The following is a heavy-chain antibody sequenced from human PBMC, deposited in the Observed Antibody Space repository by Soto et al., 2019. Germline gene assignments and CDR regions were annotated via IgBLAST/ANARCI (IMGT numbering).Heavy chain of an antibody. V-gene: IGHV1-18*01. J-gene: IGHJ3*02. CDR3: ARSDSSGWYSDAFDI. CDR2: ISAYNGNT. D-gene: IGHD6-19*01. Sequence: GASVKVSCKASGYTFTSYGISWVRQAPGQGLEWMGWISAYNGNTNYAQKLQGRVTMTTDTSTSTAYMELRSLRSDDTAVYYCARSDSSGWYSDAFDIWGQGTMVTVS. CDR1: GYTFTSYG.